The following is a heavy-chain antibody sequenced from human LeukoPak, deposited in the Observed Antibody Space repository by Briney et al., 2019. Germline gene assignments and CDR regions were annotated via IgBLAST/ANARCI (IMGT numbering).Heavy chain of an antibody. CDR2: FDPEDGET. CDR3: ATRRFRGGVFDY. V-gene: IGHV1-24*01. CDR1: GYTLTELS. Sequence: GASVKVPCKVSGYTLTELSMHWVRQAPGKGLEWLGGFDPEDGETIYAQKFQGRVTMTEDTSTDTAYMELSSMRSEDTAVYYCATRRFRGGVFDYWGQGTLVTVSS. J-gene: IGHJ4*02. D-gene: IGHD4-23*01.